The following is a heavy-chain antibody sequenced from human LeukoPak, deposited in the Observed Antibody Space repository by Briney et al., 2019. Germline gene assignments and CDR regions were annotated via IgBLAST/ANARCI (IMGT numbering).Heavy chain of an antibody. D-gene: IGHD2-15*01. CDR2: ISSSSSYI. Sequence: GGSLRLSCAASGFTFSSYSMNWVRQAPGKGLEWVSSISSSSSYIYYADSVKGRFTISRDSAKNSLYLQMNSLRAEDTAVYCCARDSGYCSGGSCYGDSGMFDPWGQGTLVTVSS. V-gene: IGHV3-21*01. CDR3: ARDSGYCSGGSCYGDSGMFDP. J-gene: IGHJ5*02. CDR1: GFTFSSYS.